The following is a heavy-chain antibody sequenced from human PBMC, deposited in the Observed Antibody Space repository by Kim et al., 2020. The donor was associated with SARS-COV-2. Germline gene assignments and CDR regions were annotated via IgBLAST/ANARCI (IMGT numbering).Heavy chain of an antibody. CDR2: ISSTSDYV. CDR1: GFTFSTYN. J-gene: IGHJ6*01. Sequence: GGSLRLSCAASGFTFSTYNMNWVRQAPGKGLEWVSSISSTSDYVYYADSVKGRFTISRDSAKNSIFLQMSSLRAEDTAVYYCAREGSGSFRKLHFYYGM. CDR3: AREGSGSFRKLHFYYGM. V-gene: IGHV3-21*01. D-gene: IGHD1-26*01.